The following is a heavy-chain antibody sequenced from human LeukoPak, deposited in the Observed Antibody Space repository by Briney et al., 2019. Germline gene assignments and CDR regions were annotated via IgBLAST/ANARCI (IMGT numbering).Heavy chain of an antibody. Sequence: SETLSLTCTVSGGSLSSADSYWSWIRQPPGKGLEWIGYIFYSGNSYYNPSLKSRLTISVDTSKNQFSLKLSSVTAADTAMYCCARLGYNDYVNYWGQGTLVTVSS. V-gene: IGHV4-30-4*01. CDR2: IFYSGNS. J-gene: IGHJ4*02. CDR1: GGSLSSADSY. CDR3: ARLGYNDYVNY. D-gene: IGHD5-12*01.